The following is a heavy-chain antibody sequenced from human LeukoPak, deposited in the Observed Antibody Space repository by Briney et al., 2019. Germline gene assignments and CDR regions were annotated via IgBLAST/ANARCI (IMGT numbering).Heavy chain of an antibody. Sequence: ASVKVSCKTSGYTFTNYDINWVRQATGQGLEWMGWMNPNSGNTGYAQKFQGRVTMTRNISTSTAYMELSSLRSEDTAVYYCARETYSYGYDYWGQGTLVTVSS. D-gene: IGHD5-18*01. CDR2: MNPNSGNT. CDR1: GYTFTNYD. V-gene: IGHV1-8*02. J-gene: IGHJ4*02. CDR3: ARETYSYGYDY.